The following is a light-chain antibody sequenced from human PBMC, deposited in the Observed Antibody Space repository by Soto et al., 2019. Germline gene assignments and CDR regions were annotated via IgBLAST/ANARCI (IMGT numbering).Light chain of an antibody. V-gene: IGLV2-14*01. CDR2: DVS. J-gene: IGLJ1*01. Sequence: QSALTQPASVSGSPGQSITISCTGTSSDVGGYNYVSWYQQHPGKAPKLMIYDVSNRPSGVSNRFSGSKSGNTSSLTISGLQAEDEAYYYCISYTSSSTCVFGTGTKVTVL. CDR3: ISYTSSSTCV. CDR1: SSDVGGYNY.